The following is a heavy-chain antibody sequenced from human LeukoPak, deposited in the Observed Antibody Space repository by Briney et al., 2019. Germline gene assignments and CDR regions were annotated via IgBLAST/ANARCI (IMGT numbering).Heavy chain of an antibody. CDR3: AREGNGLLSKGFDY. CDR2: IGPHSSAT. CDR1: GFTFTDYY. Sequence: ASVKVSCKSSGFTFTDYYIHWVRQAPGQGLEWMGYIGPHSSATSSPQEFQGRVTMTRDTSMSTAYMELTRLTSDDTAVYYCAREGNGLLSKGFDYWGQGTLVTVSS. V-gene: IGHV1-2*02. J-gene: IGHJ4*02. D-gene: IGHD2/OR15-2a*01.